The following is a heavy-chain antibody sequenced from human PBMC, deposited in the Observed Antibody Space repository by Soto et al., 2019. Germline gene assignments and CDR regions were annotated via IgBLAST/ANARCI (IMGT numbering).Heavy chain of an antibody. D-gene: IGHD3-3*01. CDR1: GGSINNYY. CDR3: ARGTYYADHDLPHDY. V-gene: IGHV4-4*07. CDR2: ISRSGTT. J-gene: IGHJ4*02. Sequence: ETLSLTCSVSGGSINNYYWSWIRQAPGKRLEWIGCISRSGTTNHSPSLKGRITMFIDMSKNQISLKLSSVTAADTAIYYCARGTYYADHDLPHDYWGQGTLVTVSS.